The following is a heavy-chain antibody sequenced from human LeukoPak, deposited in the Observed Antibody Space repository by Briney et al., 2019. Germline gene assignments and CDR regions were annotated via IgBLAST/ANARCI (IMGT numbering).Heavy chain of an antibody. Sequence: GGSLRLSCAASGFTFSSYGMHWVRQAPGKGLEWVAVISYDGSNKYYADSVKGRFTISRDNSKNTLYLQMNSLRAEDTAVYYCARRYFDYWGQGTLVTVSS. CDR1: GFTFSSYG. CDR3: ARRYFDY. V-gene: IGHV3-30*03. J-gene: IGHJ4*02. CDR2: ISYDGSNK.